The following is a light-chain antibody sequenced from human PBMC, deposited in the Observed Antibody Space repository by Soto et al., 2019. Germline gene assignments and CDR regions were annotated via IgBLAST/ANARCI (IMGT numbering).Light chain of an antibody. J-gene: IGKJ1*01. Sequence: DIEMTQSPSTLSASVGDRVTITCRASQSISTWLAWYQHKPGKAPKLLIYKASSLEGGVPSRFSGSGSGTEFTRTISSLQPDDFATYYCQQYNTYSRTFGQGTKVDI. CDR3: QQYNTYSRT. CDR1: QSISTW. CDR2: KAS. V-gene: IGKV1-5*03.